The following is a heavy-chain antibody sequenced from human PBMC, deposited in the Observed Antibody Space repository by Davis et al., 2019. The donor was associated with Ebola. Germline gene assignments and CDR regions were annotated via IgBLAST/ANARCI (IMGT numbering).Heavy chain of an antibody. Sequence: PGGSLRLSCAASGFTFSSYWMSWVRQAPGKGLEWVANIKQDGSEKYYVDSVKGRFTISRDNAKNSLYLQMNSLRAEDTAVYYCARETLYYYDSSGYFGSWGQGTLVTVSS. D-gene: IGHD3-22*01. J-gene: IGHJ4*02. CDR2: IKQDGSEK. CDR3: ARETLYYYDSSGYFGS. V-gene: IGHV3-7*03. CDR1: GFTFSSYW.